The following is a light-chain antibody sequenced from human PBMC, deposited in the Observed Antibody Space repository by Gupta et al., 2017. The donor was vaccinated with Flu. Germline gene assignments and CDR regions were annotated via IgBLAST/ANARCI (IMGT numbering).Light chain of an antibody. Sequence: SVLTQPPSASATPGDRVTISCSGSSSTIATNSVNWYQQLPGSIPKLLIDSDNQRPAGVPDRVADSKSGTSDSRAIVGLQSEDEATYYGAAWDDRLQGVVFGGGTKLTV. V-gene: IGLV1-44*01. CDR1: SSTIATNS. CDR3: AAWDDRLQGVV. J-gene: IGLJ3*02. CDR2: SDN.